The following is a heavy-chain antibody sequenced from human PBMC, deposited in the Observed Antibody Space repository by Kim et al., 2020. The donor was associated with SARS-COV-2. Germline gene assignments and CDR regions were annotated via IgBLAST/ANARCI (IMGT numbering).Heavy chain of an antibody. V-gene: IGHV4-4*07. CDR2: IYPSGRT. Sequence: SETLSLTCTVSGGSISSYYWSWLRQPALPFLAWLGRIYPSGRTNYNPSLKSRVTMSVDTSKNQFSLKLSSVTAADTAVYYCARVVTIFGVAVYGMDVWGQGTTVTVSS. CDR3: ARVVTIFGVAVYGMDV. D-gene: IGHD3-3*01. CDR1: GGSISSYY. J-gene: IGHJ6*02.